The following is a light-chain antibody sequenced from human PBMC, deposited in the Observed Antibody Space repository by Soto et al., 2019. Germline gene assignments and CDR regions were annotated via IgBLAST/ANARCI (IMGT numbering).Light chain of an antibody. CDR3: QQHGSSPPSWT. CDR1: QSVSSNY. Sequence: TVWTQSPGTLSLSLGERATLFCRASQSVSSNYLAWYQQKPGQAPRLLIYGASSRATVIPDRFSGSGSGTDFSLTIRRLAPADSAVYYCQQHGSSPPSWTFGQGPKVEIK. V-gene: IGKV3-20*01. CDR2: GAS. J-gene: IGKJ1*01.